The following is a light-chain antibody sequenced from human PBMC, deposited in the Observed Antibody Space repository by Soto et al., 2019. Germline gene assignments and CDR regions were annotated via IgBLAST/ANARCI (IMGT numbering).Light chain of an antibody. CDR3: CSYAGSSSYV. CDR1: SSDVGSYNL. CDR2: EGS. Sequence: LTQPASVSGSPGQSITISCTGTSSDVGSYNLVSWYQQHPGKAPKLMIYEGSKRPSGVSNRFSGSKSGNTASLTISGLQAEDEADYYCCSYAGSSSYVFGTGTKVTVL. J-gene: IGLJ1*01. V-gene: IGLV2-23*01.